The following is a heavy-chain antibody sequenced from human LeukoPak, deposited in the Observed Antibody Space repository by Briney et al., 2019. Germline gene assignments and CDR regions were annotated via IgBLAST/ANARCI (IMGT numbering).Heavy chain of an antibody. Sequence: PSETLSLTCTVSGGSISSYFWSWIRQPPGKGLEWIGYIYYSGSTNYNPSLKSRVTISVDTSKNQFSLKLSSVTAADTAVYYCARDTGRGREETWGQGTLVTVSS. V-gene: IGHV4-59*01. CDR1: GGSISSYF. J-gene: IGHJ5*02. D-gene: IGHD4-17*01. CDR2: IYYSGST. CDR3: ARDTGRGREET.